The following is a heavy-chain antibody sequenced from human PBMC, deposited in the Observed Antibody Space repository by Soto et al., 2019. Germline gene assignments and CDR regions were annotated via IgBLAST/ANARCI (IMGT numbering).Heavy chain of an antibody. V-gene: IGHV1-46*01. CDR1: GYSVTNYY. CDR3: ARRTVTTIYYYGMDV. D-gene: IGHD4-17*01. Sequence: ASVKVSCKASGYSVTNYYIHWVRQAPGQGLEWMGRINPTGGSTTYAQKFQGRVTMTRDTSTTTVYMELSSLRSEDTAVYYCARRTVTTIYYYGMDVWGQGTTVTVSS. CDR2: INPTGGST. J-gene: IGHJ6*02.